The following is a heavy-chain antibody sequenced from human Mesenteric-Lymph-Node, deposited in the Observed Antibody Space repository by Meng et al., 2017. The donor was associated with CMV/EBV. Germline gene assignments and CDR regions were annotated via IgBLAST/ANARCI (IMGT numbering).Heavy chain of an antibody. V-gene: IGHV3-30*02. CDR1: RFAFSSYG. CDR2: IRYDGSVK. CDR3: AKDGGIRIFGVVHYDMDV. D-gene: IGHD3-3*01. J-gene: IGHJ6*02. Sequence: GESLKISCVASRFAFSSYGMHWVRQTPGKGPEWVAFIRYDGSVKYYGDSVKGRFTISRDNSKNTFYLEVNSLRVEDTGVYYCAKDGGIRIFGVVHYDMDVWGQGTTVTVSS.